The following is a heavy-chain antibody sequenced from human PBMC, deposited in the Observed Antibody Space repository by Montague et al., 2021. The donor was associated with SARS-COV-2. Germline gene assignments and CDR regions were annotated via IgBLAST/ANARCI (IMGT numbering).Heavy chain of an antibody. CDR2: INHRGST. Sequence: SETLSLTCAVYDGSFSDYSWTWIRQPPGKGLERIGEINHRGSTNYNPSLKSRVTISVDTSKNQFSLEMTSVTAADTAVYYCARGRQHINMVVVVVTGGEYYFDFWGQGTLVAVSS. J-gene: IGHJ4*02. CDR1: DGSFSDYS. D-gene: IGHD3-22*01. CDR3: ARGRQHINMVVVVVTGGEYYFDF. V-gene: IGHV4-34*01.